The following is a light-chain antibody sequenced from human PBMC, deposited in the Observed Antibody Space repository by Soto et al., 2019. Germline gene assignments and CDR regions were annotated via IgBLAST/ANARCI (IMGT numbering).Light chain of an antibody. CDR3: QKYNSARLT. V-gene: IGKV1-27*01. J-gene: IGKJ4*01. CDR1: QGIAPY. Sequence: DVQMTQSPSSLSAFVGDRVTITCRASQGIAPYLAWFQQKPGKVPKLLIYATSTLQSGVPSQFSGSGSGTDFTLTITSLQPEDVATSYCQKYNSARLTFGGGTKVQIK. CDR2: ATS.